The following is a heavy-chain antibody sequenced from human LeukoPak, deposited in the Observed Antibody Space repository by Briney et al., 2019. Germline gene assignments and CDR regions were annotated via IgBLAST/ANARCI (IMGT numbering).Heavy chain of an antibody. J-gene: IGHJ4*02. Sequence: GGSLRLSCAASGFTFDDYGMSWVRQAPGKGLEWVAVISYDGSYKDYADSVKGRFTISRDNSKNTLFLQMNSLRTEDTAVYYCARGARKGDDYGGFFDYWGQGTLVTVSS. CDR2: ISYDGSYK. CDR1: GFTFDDYG. V-gene: IGHV3-30*03. D-gene: IGHD4-23*01. CDR3: ARGARKGDDYGGFFDY.